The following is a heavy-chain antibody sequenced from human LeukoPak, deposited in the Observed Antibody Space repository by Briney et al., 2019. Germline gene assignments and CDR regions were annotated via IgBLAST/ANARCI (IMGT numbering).Heavy chain of an antibody. J-gene: IGHJ5*02. V-gene: IGHV1-2*02. D-gene: IGHD2-2*01. Sequence: WASVKVSCKASGYTFTGYYIHWVRQAPGQGLEWMGWINPNSGGTNYAQKFQGRVTMTRDTSISTAYMELSRLRSDDTAVYYCARTFYCSTTSCDPWFDPWGQGTLVTVSS. CDR1: GYTFTGYY. CDR3: ARTFYCSTTSCDPWFDP. CDR2: INPNSGGT.